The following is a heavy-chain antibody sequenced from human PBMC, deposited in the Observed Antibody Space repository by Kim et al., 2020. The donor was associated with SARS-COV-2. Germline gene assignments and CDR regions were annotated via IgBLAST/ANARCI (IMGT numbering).Heavy chain of an antibody. J-gene: IGHJ4*02. Sequence: GGSLRLSCAASGFTFDDYAMHWVRQAPGKGLEWVSLISWDGGSTYYADSVKGRFTISRDNSKNSLYPQMNSLRAEDTALYYCAKGGIVGATRGNYFDYWGQGTLVTVSS. V-gene: IGHV3-43D*03. CDR2: ISWDGGST. CDR1: GFTFDDYA. CDR3: AKGGIVGATRGNYFDY. D-gene: IGHD1-26*01.